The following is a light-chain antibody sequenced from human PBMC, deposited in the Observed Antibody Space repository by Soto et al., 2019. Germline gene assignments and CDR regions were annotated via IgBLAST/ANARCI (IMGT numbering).Light chain of an antibody. CDR3: QQTFSFPLT. V-gene: IGKV1-39*01. CDR1: QNINNF. J-gene: IGKJ3*01. CDR2: TAS. Sequence: DIQMTQSPASLSASVGHRVTITCRASQNINNFLHWYQQKPGKAPSLLIYTASTLQTGVPSRFSGSGSVTDFTLTISDLQPEDFATYFCQQTFSFPLTFGPGTKVDIK.